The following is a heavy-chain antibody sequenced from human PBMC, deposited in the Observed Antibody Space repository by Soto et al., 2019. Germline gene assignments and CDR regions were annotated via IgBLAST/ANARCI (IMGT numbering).Heavy chain of an antibody. Sequence: GASVKLACKTSGDTFSNFGISWVRQAPGQGLEWMGWISAYNGNTNYAQKFQGRVTMTTDTSTSTAYMEVRSLRSDDTAVYYCAREAYSSGWFRGRGSPDAFDIWGQGTMVSVS. V-gene: IGHV1-18*01. CDR3: AREAYSSGWFRGRGSPDAFDI. D-gene: IGHD6-19*01. CDR2: ISAYNGNT. CDR1: GDTFSNFG. J-gene: IGHJ3*02.